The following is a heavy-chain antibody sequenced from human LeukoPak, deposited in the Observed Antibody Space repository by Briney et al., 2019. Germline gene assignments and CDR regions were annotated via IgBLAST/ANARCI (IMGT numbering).Heavy chain of an antibody. Sequence: GGSLRLSCAASGFTLSDYYMSWIRQAPGKGLEWGSHISGSGNAIYYTDSVKGRFTVSRDNAKNSLYLQMNSLSAEDTAVYYCARESYYDSSGYSHDAFDIWGQGTMVTVSS. CDR1: GFTLSDYY. V-gene: IGHV3-11*01. CDR3: ARESYYDSSGYSHDAFDI. CDR2: ISGSGNAI. J-gene: IGHJ3*02. D-gene: IGHD3-22*01.